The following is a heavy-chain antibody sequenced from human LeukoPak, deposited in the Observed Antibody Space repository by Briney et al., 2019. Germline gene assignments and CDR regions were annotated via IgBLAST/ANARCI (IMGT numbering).Heavy chain of an antibody. J-gene: IGHJ4*02. V-gene: IGHV3-23*01. Sequence: GGSLRLSCAASGFNFSNYAMSWVRQAPGKGLEWVSTISDSGNKTYYPDSVKGRFTISRDNAKNSLYLQMNSLRAEDTAVYFCARDRGWNDGLLYWGQGTLVTVSS. CDR2: ISDSGNKT. D-gene: IGHD1-1*01. CDR1: GFNFSNYA. CDR3: ARDRGWNDGLLY.